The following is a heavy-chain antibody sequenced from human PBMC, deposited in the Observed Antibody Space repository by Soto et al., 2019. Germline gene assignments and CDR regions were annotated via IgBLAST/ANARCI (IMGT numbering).Heavy chain of an antibody. J-gene: IGHJ6*02. CDR3: ARGPTNSHYYYRMDV. CDR2: ISYDGSNK. Sequence: QVQLVESGGGVVQPGRSLRLSCAASGFTFSSYAMHWVRQAPGKGLEWVAVISYDGSNKYNADSVKGRFTISRDNSKNTLYLQLNSLTAEDTAVYYCARGPTNSHYYYRMDVWGPGTAVTVSS. CDR1: GFTFSSYA. V-gene: IGHV3-30-3*01. D-gene: IGHD2-8*01.